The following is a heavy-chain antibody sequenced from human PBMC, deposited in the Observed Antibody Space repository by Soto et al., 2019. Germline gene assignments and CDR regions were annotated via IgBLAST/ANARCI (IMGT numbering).Heavy chain of an antibody. D-gene: IGHD3-10*01. CDR1: GGTFSNYA. J-gene: IGHJ6*01. CDR3: ARDLLGFGYTYGDV. CDR2: IIPIDATV. Sequence: QVQLVQSGAEVKKPASSVKVSCKASGGTFSNYALISWVRQAPGQGLEWMGGIIPIDATVNYAQKFQGRITITADESTTTAYMDMGSLRSEDTAVYYCARDLLGFGYTYGDVWGQGTTVTVSS. V-gene: IGHV1-69*12.